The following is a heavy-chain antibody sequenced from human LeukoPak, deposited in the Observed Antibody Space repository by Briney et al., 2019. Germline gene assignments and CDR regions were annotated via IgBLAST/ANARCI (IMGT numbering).Heavy chain of an antibody. J-gene: IGHJ4*02. V-gene: IGHV3-30*18. Sequence: PGGSLRLSCAASGFTFSSYGMHWVRQAPGKGLEWVAVISYDGSNKYYVDSVKGRFTISRDNSKNTLYLQMNSLRAEDTAVYYCAKWAISDYWGQGTLVTVSS. CDR2: ISYDGSNK. CDR3: AKWAISDY. D-gene: IGHD2-2*02. CDR1: GFTFSSYG.